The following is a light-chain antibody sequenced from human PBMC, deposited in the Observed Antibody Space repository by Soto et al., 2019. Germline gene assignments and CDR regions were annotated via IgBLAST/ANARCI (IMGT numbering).Light chain of an antibody. Sequence: QSVLTQPASVSGSPGQSITISCTGTSSDVGGYNYVSWYQHHPGTAPKLIIYEVSNRPSGVSNRFSGSKSGNTASLTISGLQTEDEANYYCSSHTTISTRVFGGGTKVTVL. V-gene: IGLV2-14*01. CDR3: SSHTTISTRV. CDR2: EVS. CDR1: SSDVGGYNY. J-gene: IGLJ3*02.